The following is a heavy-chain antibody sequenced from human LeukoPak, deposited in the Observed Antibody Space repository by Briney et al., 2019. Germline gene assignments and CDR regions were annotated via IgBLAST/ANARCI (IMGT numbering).Heavy chain of an antibody. CDR1: GFTFSSYW. Sequence: GGSLRLSCAASGFTFSSYWMHWVRQAPGKGLVWVSRINSDGSSTSYADSVKGRSTISRDNAKNSLYLQMNSLRAEDTAVYYCAELGITMIGGVWGKGTTVTISS. V-gene: IGHV3-74*01. J-gene: IGHJ6*04. D-gene: IGHD3-10*02. CDR3: AELGITMIGGV. CDR2: INSDGSST.